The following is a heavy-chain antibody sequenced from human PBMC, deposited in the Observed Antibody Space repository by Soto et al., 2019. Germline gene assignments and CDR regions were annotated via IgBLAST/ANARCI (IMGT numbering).Heavy chain of an antibody. CDR1: GYTFTGYY. CDR2: INPNSGGT. D-gene: IGHD2-15*01. V-gene: IGHV1-2*02. Sequence: ASVKVSYKASGYTFTGYYMHWVRQAPGQGLEWMGWINPNSGGTNYAQKFQGRVTMTRDTSISTAYMELSRLRSDDTAVYYCATTPRSYCSGGSCYPEGGYWGQGTLVTV. CDR3: ATTPRSYCSGGSCYPEGGY. J-gene: IGHJ4*02.